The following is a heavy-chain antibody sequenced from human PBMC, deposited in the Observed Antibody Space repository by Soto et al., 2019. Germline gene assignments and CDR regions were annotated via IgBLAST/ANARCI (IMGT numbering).Heavy chain of an antibody. V-gene: IGHV3-33*01. CDR1: GFTFSSYG. D-gene: IGHD1-26*01. CDR3: AREDGELLVEGLFDY. J-gene: IGHJ4*02. Sequence: QVQLVESGGGVVQPGRSLRLSCAASGFTFSSYGMHWVRQAPGKGLEWVVVIWYDGSNKYYADSVKGRFTISRDNSKNTLYLQMNSLRAEDTAVYYCAREDGELLVEGLFDYWGQGTLVTVSS. CDR2: IWYDGSNK.